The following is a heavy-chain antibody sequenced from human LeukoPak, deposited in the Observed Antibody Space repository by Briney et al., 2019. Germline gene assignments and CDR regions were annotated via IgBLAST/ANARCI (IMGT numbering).Heavy chain of an antibody. CDR3: ASIGIVAKVNY. V-gene: IGHV4-4*07. D-gene: IGHD1-26*01. CDR1: GGSISSYY. J-gene: IGHJ4*02. CDR2: IYTSGST. Sequence: SETLSLTCTVSGGSISSYYWSWIRQPAGKGLEWIGRIYTSGSTNYNPSPKSRVTMSVDTSKNQFSLKLSSVTAADTAVYYCASIGIVAKVNYWGQGTLVTVSS.